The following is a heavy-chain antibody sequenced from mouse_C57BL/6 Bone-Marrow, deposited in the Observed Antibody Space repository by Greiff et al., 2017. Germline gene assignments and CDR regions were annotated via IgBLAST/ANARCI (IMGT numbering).Heavy chain of an antibody. CDR3: ARGGCFAY. J-gene: IGHJ3*01. V-gene: IGHV1-81*01. CDR1: GYTFTSYG. CDR2: IYPRSGNT. Sequence: VKLVESGAELARPGASVKLSCKASGYTFTSYGISWVKQRTGQGLEWIGEIYPRSGNTYYNEKFKGKATLTADKSSSTAYMELRSLTSEDSAVYFCARGGCFAYWGQGTLVTVSA.